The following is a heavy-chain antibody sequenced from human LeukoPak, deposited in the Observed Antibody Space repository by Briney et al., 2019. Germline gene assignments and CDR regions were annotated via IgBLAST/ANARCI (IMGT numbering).Heavy chain of an antibody. Sequence: SETLSLTCTVSGGSISSYYWSWIRQPPGEGLEWIGYISYSGSTNYNPSLKSRVTISVDTSKNQFSLKLSSVTAADTAVYYCARYIWGSYPTFEDYWGQGTLVTVSS. J-gene: IGHJ4*02. V-gene: IGHV4-59*01. CDR3: ARYIWGSYPTFEDY. D-gene: IGHD3-16*02. CDR2: ISYSGST. CDR1: GGSISSYY.